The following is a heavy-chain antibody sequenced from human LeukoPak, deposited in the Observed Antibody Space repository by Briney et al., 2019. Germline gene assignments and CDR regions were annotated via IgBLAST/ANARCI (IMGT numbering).Heavy chain of an antibody. CDR1: GFTFRVYD. V-gene: IGHV3-69-1*02. CDR3: ARGLRNRGLDFDY. Sequence: GGSLRLSCAASGFTFRVYDMNWVRQAPGKGLEWLSYINTATTVHYADSVKGRFTISRDNAKSSLYLQMNSLRAEDTAIYYCARGLRNRGLDFDYWGQGTLVTVSS. D-gene: IGHD7-27*01. CDR2: INTATTV. J-gene: IGHJ4*02.